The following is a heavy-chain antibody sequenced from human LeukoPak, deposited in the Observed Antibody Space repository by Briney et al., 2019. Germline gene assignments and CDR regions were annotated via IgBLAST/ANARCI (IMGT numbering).Heavy chain of an antibody. CDR3: AGETATGNAY. V-gene: IGHV3-30*04. J-gene: IGHJ1*01. CDR2: VATDGSYR. Sequence: GRSLRLSCAASGLTFSSCPMHWVRQAPGEGLQWVAVVATDGSYRHYADSVEGRFTISRDNSKNTLYLAMNNLRDEDTPVSYCAGETATGNAYWGQGTLVTVSS. CDR1: GLTFSSCP. D-gene: IGHD1-1*01.